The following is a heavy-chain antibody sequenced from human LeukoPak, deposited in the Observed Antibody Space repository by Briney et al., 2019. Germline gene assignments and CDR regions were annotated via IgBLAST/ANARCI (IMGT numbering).Heavy chain of an antibody. D-gene: IGHD6-13*01. CDR3: ARVYSRTAQFDY. V-gene: IGHV3-66*01. J-gene: IGHJ4*02. CDR1: GFNVSSNY. CDR2: IYSVGST. Sequence: GGSLRLSCAVSGFNVSSNYLNWVRQAPGKGREWFSVIYSVGSTYYAHSVKLRFTISKHNSKTTLYLQMNSLRAEDTAVYHCARVYSRTAQFDYWGQGTLVTVSS.